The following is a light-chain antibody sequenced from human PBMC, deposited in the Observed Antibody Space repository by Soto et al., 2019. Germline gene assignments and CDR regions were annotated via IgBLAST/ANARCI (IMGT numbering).Light chain of an antibody. CDR1: QSISSR. J-gene: IGKJ1*01. V-gene: IGKV1-5*01. Sequence: IQITQSPSTLSASVGDRVTITCRASQSISSRLAWYQQKSGKAPNLLIYDASSLEGGVQSRFSGSASETEFTLTIRSLQPDDFATYYCKQYINGWTFGQGTKVDIK. CDR2: DAS. CDR3: KQYINGWT.